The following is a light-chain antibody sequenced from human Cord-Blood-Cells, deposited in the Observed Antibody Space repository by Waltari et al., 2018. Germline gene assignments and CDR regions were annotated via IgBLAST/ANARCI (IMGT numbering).Light chain of an antibody. CDR3: MQGTHWWT. CDR2: KVS. J-gene: IGKJ1*01. V-gene: IGKV2-30*01. CDR1: QSLVYSDGNTY. Sequence: VVMTQSPLSLPVTLGQPASISCRSSQSLVYSDGNTYLNWCEQRPGQSPRRLIYKVSNRDSGVPDRFSGSGSGTDLTLKISRVEAEDVWVYYCMQGTHWWTFGQGTKVEIK.